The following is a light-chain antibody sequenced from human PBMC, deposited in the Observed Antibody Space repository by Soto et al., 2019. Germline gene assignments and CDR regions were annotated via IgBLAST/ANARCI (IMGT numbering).Light chain of an antibody. V-gene: IGLV2-14*03. J-gene: IGLJ2*01. CDR3: SSYATSGTNVI. Sequence: QSVLTQPASVSGSPGQSITISCTGTNSDVGAYPYVSWYQQHPGNAPKLLIYEVADRPSGVSDRFSGSKSGNTASLTISALQAEDEAVYYCSSYATSGTNVIFCGGTKVTVL. CDR2: EVA. CDR1: NSDVGAYPY.